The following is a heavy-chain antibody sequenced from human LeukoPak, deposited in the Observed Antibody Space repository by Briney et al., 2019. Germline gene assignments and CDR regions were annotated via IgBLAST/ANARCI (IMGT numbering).Heavy chain of an antibody. CDR2: ISYEGSNK. V-gene: IGHV3-30-3*01. CDR3: ARGVVAKGMDV. Sequence: PGGSLRLSCAASGFTFSSYAMHWVRQAPGKGLEWVAVISYEGSNKYYADSVKGRFTISRDNSKNTLYLQMNSLRAEDTAVYYCARGVVAKGMDVWGQGTTVTVSS. D-gene: IGHD2-21*01. CDR1: GFTFSSYA. J-gene: IGHJ6*02.